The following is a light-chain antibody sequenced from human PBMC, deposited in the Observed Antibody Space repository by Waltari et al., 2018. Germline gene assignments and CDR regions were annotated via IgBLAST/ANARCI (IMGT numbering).Light chain of an antibody. V-gene: IGKV3D-15*01. CDR1: QSISSN. CDR2: GVS. Sequence: ETMMTQSPDTLSVSPGERATLSCRASQSISSNLAWYQQKPGQAPRPLIFGVSTRATCIPARFSGSGYGTEFTLTSSSLESEDFGSYYCQQYNNWPPEMYTFGQGTKLEI. J-gene: IGKJ2*01. CDR3: QQYNNWPPEMYT.